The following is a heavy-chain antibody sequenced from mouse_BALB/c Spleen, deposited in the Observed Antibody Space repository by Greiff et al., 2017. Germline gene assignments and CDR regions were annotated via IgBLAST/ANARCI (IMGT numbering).Heavy chain of an antibody. D-gene: IGHD1-1*01. CDR1: GYTFSSYW. Sequence: QVHVKQSGAELMKPGASVKISCKATGYTFSSYWIEWVKQRPGHGLEWIGEILPGSGSTNYNEKFKGKATFTADTSSNTAYMQLSSLTSEDSAVYYCARPYYYGSSYPFAYWGQGTLVTVSA. V-gene: IGHV1-9*01. CDR2: ILPGSGST. J-gene: IGHJ3*01. CDR3: ARPYYYGSSYPFAY.